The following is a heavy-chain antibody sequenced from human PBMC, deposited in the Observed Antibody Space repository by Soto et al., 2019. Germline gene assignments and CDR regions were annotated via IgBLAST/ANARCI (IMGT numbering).Heavy chain of an antibody. Sequence: GGSLRLSCAASGFTFSDYYMSWIRQAPEKGLEWVSYISSSSSYTNYADSVKGPFTISRDNAQNPLYLQMTSLRAEDTAVYYCARKYYYYYYGMDVWGQGTTVTASS. CDR1: GFTFSDYY. CDR2: ISSSSSYT. V-gene: IGHV3-11*03. CDR3: ARKYYYYYYGMDV. J-gene: IGHJ6*02.